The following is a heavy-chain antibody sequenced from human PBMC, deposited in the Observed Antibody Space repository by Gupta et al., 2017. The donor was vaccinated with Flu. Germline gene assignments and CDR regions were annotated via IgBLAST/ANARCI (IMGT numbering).Heavy chain of an antibody. Sequence: WIRRVQGKGLEWVANRNQDGRETDYVDFANGRFTISSDKYKNSLYLQTDSPSLYDSAGYYCARDRGYHQHDDWDQGTLVTVSS. J-gene: IGHJ4*02. V-gene: IGHV3-7*01. D-gene: IGHD5-18*01. CDR3: ARDRGYHQHDD. CDR2: RNQDGRET.